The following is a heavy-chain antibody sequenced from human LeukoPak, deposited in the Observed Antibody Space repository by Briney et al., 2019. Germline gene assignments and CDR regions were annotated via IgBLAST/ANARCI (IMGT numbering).Heavy chain of an antibody. D-gene: IGHD3-3*01. J-gene: IGHJ4*02. Sequence: QAGGSLRLSCAASGFTFNSYAFNWVRQAPGKGLEWVSYISSSSNVIYYTDSVKGRFTISRDNARNLLSLQMNSLRAEDTAVYYCAREDPLYEFWSGGDYWGQGSLVTVSS. CDR1: GFTFNSYA. CDR3: AREDPLYEFWSGGDY. CDR2: ISSSSNVI. V-gene: IGHV3-48*01.